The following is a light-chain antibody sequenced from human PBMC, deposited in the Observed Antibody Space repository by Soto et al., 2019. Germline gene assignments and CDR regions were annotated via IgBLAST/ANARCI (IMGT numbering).Light chain of an antibody. V-gene: IGKV3-20*01. CDR1: QNIGSN. CDR3: QQYSNSPRT. J-gene: IGKJ1*01. Sequence: EVVVTQSPATLPVSLGGRVALSCRASQNIGSNLAWYQQKPGQPPRLLIYGASSRATGIPNRFSGSGSGTDFTLTISRLEPEDFAVYYCQQYSNSPRTFGQGTKVDIK. CDR2: GAS.